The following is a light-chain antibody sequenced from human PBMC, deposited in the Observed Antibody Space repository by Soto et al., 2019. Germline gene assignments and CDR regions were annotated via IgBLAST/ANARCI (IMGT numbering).Light chain of an antibody. CDR1: QSVSRNY. CDR2: GAS. CDR3: QQCGRSSCT. Sequence: DIVLTQSPGTLYLSPGERATLSCRASQSVSRNYLAWYQQKPGQAPRFLISGASSRATGIPDRFSDSGSGTDFTLTITRLEPEEFAVYYCQQCGRSSCTFGQGTKREIK. J-gene: IGKJ2*02. V-gene: IGKV3-20*01.